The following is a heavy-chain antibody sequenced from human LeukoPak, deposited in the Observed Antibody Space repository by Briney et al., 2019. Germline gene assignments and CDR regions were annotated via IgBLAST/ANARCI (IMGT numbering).Heavy chain of an antibody. CDR3: APSGTYFDY. CDR1: GGTFSSYA. J-gene: IGHJ4*02. Sequence: ASVKVSCKASGGTFSSYAISWVRQAPGQGLEWMGWINPKSGGTNYAQKFQGRVTLTRDTSISTAYMELSRLTSDDTAVYYCAPSGTYFDYWGQGTLVTVSS. D-gene: IGHD1-26*01. CDR2: INPKSGGT. V-gene: IGHV1-2*02.